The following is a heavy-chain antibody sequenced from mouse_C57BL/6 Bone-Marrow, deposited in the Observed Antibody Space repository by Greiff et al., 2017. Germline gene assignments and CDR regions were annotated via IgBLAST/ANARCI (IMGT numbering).Heavy chain of an antibody. D-gene: IGHD1-1*01. CDR3: DYYGSSYAMDY. CDR1: GYTFTDYY. CDR2: IYPGSGNT. J-gene: IGHJ4*01. Sequence: QVQLKESGAELVRPGASVKLSCKASGYTFTDYYINWVKQRPGQGLEWIARIYPGSGNTYYNEKFKGKATLTAEKSSSTAYMQLSSLTSEDSAVYCCDYYGSSYAMDYWGQGTSVTVSS. V-gene: IGHV1-76*01.